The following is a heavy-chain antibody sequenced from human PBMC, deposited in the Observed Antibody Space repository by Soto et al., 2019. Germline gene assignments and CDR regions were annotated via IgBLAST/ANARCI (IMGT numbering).Heavy chain of an antibody. CDR2: IYHSGTT. J-gene: IGHJ6*02. V-gene: IGHV4-61*08. CDR3: ARHGGTYYDILTGYYPFPPYYGMDV. CDR1: DGSSGSGGYY. D-gene: IGHD3-9*01. Sequence: PSETLSLTYTVADGSSGSGGYYWIWIQQHPGKGLEWIGYIYHSGTTNYNPSLKSRVTISVDTSKNQFSLKLSSVTAADTAVYYCARHGGTYYDILTGYYPFPPYYGMDVWGQGTTVTVSS.